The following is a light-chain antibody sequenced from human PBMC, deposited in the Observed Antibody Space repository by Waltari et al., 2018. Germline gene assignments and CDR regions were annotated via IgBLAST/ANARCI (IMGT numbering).Light chain of an antibody. CDR3: QEYDGSIRT. V-gene: IGKV3-20*01. CDR1: QTINNNF. CDR2: GAS. J-gene: IGKJ4*01. Sequence: IVLTQSQHTLSFTTGQRATLSCRASQTINNNFLVGYQQKPGQAPRLLSHGASSRATGFPDRFSGSGSGTDFTLTVSRLEPEDVAVYYCQEYDGSIRTFGGGTNVEI.